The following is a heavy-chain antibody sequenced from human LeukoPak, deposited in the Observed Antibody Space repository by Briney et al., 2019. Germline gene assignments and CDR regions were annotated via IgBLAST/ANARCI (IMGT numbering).Heavy chain of an antibody. J-gene: IGHJ5*02. Sequence: GASVKVSCKASGYTFTSYAMNWVRQAPGQGLEWMGWINTNTGNPTYAQGFTGRFVFSLDTSVSTAYLQISSLKAEDTAVYYCARKEVGATQWGPWFDPWGQGTLVTVSS. CDR1: GYTFTSYA. CDR2: INTNTGNP. V-gene: IGHV7-4-1*02. D-gene: IGHD1-26*01. CDR3: ARKEVGATQWGPWFDP.